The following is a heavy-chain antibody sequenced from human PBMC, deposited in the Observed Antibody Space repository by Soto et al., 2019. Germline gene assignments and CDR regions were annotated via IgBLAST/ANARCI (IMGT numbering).Heavy chain of an antibody. D-gene: IGHD6-25*01. Sequence: QLQLQESGPGLVKPSETLSLTCTVSGGSISSSSYYWGWIRQPPGKGLEWIGSIYYSWSTFYSPSLMSRVTISVDTSKNQFSLRVSSVTAADTAVYYCAREYSSAPDYWGQGTLVTVSS. J-gene: IGHJ4*02. CDR1: GGSISSSSYY. V-gene: IGHV4-39*02. CDR2: IYYSWST. CDR3: AREYSSAPDY.